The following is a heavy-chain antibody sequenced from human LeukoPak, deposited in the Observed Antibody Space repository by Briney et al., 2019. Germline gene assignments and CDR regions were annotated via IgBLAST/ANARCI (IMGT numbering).Heavy chain of an antibody. CDR1: GFTFDDYT. J-gene: IGHJ4*02. D-gene: IGHD3-9*01. V-gene: IGHV3-43*01. CDR3: ARDGQDDILTGYYDY. CDR2: ISWDGGST. Sequence: GGSLRLSCAASGFTFDDYTMHWVRQAPGKGLEWVSLISWDGGSTYYADSVKGRFTISRDNSKNTLYLQMNSLRAEDTAVYYCARDGQDDILTGYYDYWGQGTLVTVSS.